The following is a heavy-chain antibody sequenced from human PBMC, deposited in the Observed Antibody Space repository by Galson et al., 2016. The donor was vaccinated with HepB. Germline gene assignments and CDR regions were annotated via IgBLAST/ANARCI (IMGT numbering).Heavy chain of an antibody. Sequence: TLSLTCAVSGGSISSSGYSWSWIRQPPGKGLEWIGHIYQSGSTYYNPSLKSRVTVSVDRSKNQFSLKLRSVTAADTAVYYCARCYYYDNSGFYWSAFAIWGQGTMVTVSS. D-gene: IGHD3-22*01. CDR3: ARCYYYDNSGFYWSAFAI. J-gene: IGHJ3*02. V-gene: IGHV4-30-2*01. CDR2: IYQSGST. CDR1: GGSISSSGYS.